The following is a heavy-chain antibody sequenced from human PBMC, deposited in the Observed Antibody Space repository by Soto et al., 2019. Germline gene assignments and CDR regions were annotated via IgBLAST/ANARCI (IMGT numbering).Heavy chain of an antibody. CDR3: ARRLYSGSYYRYYYGLDV. V-gene: IGHV5-51*01. Sequence: GESLKISCKGSGYSFTSYWIGWVRQMPGKGLEWMGIIYPGDSDTRYSPSFQGQVTISADKSIRTAYLQWSSLKASDTAMYYCARRLYSGSYYRYYYGLDVWGKGTMVTVSS. D-gene: IGHD1-26*01. CDR2: IYPGDSDT. J-gene: IGHJ6*04. CDR1: GYSFTSYW.